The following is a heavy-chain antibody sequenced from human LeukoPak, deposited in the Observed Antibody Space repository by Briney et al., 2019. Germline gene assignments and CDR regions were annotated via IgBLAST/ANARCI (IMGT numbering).Heavy chain of an antibody. D-gene: IGHD3-10*01. CDR3: TSRNRMVRVTPPYYYYMDV. Sequence: GGSLRLSCAASGFTFSGSAMHWVRQASGKGLEWVGRIRSKANSYATAYAASVKGRFTISRDDSKNTAYLQMNSLKTEDTAVYYCTSRNRMVRVTPPYYYYMDVWGKGTTVTVSS. CDR1: GFTFSGSA. V-gene: IGHV3-73*01. CDR2: IRSKANSYAT. J-gene: IGHJ6*03.